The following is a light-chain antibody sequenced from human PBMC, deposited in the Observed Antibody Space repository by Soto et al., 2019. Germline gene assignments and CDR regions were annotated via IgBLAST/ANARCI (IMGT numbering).Light chain of an antibody. CDR2: AAS. CDR1: QGIRND. Sequence: IQMTQSPSSLSASVGDTVTITCRASQGIRNDLGWYQQKPGKAPKLLIHAASSLESGVPTRFSGSGSGTDFTFTISSLQAEDFATYYCLQDYSYPWTFGQGTKVDI. V-gene: IGKV1-6*01. CDR3: LQDYSYPWT. J-gene: IGKJ1*01.